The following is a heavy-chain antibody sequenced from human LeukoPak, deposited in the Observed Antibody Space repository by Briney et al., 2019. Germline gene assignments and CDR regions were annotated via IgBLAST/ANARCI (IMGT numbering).Heavy chain of an antibody. CDR1: GFTFSSYA. Sequence: GRSLRLSCAASGFTFSSYAMHWVRQAPGKGLEWVTNISYDGSNKYYADSVKGRFTISRDNSKNTLYLQMNSLRAEDTAVYYCARGSDSSSWVLGYWGQGTLVTVSS. CDR2: ISYDGSNK. J-gene: IGHJ4*02. CDR3: ARGSDSSSWVLGY. D-gene: IGHD6-13*01. V-gene: IGHV3-30*04.